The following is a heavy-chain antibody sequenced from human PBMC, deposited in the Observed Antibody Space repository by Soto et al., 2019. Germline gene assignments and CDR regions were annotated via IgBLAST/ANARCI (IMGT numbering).Heavy chain of an antibody. D-gene: IGHD6-19*01. J-gene: IGHJ4*02. V-gene: IGHV6-1*01. Sequence: SHPLXLTCAMSGYIFSINTAACNFIMSSPSRVLEWLGRTYYRSNWRHDYAVSVKSRITVNPDTSKNHFSLQLNSVTPDDTAVYYSARGVAGSGFEIRGQGTLVTVYS. CDR1: GYIFSINTAA. CDR2: TYYRSNWRH. CDR3: ARGVAGSGFEI.